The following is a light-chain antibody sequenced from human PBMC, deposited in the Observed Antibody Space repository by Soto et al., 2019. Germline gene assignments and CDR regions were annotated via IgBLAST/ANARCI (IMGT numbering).Light chain of an antibody. CDR2: GAS. Sequence: EIVLTQSPGTLSLSPGERATLSCRASQSVSSGYLAWYQQKPGQAPRLLIFGASNRATGIPDRFSGSASGTDFTLTISRLEPEDFAVYYCQQCGLSQVTFGQGTRLEIK. CDR3: QQCGLSQVT. V-gene: IGKV3-20*01. J-gene: IGKJ5*01. CDR1: QSVSSGY.